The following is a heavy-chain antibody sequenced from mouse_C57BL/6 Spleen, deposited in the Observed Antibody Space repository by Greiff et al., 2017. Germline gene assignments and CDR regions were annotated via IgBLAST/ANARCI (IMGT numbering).Heavy chain of an antibody. CDR2: IRNKANGYTT. Sequence: EVKLMESGGGLVQPGGSLSLSCAASGFTFPAYYMCWVRQPPGKALEWLGFIRNKANGYTTEYSASVQGRFTITRDNSQSILYLERNARRAEDSATYYCARYGAGRDYWGQGTTLTGSS. V-gene: IGHV7-3*01. J-gene: IGHJ2*01. CDR1: GFTFPAYY. CDR3: ARYGAGRDY.